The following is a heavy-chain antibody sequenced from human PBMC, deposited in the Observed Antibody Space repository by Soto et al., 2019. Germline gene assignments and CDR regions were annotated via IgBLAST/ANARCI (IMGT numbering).Heavy chain of an antibody. D-gene: IGHD3-3*01. Sequence: GGSLRLSCAASGFTFSSYAMSWVRQAPGKGLEWVSAISGSGGSTYYADSVKGRFTISRDNSKNTLYLQMNSLRAEDTAVYYCAKVPADFWSGYSEYYFDYWGQGTLVTVSS. CDR1: GFTFSSYA. J-gene: IGHJ4*02. CDR3: AKVPADFWSGYSEYYFDY. CDR2: ISGSGGST. V-gene: IGHV3-23*01.